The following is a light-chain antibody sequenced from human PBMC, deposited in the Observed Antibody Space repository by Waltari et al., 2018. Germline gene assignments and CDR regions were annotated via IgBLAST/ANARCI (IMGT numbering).Light chain of an antibody. CDR3: QQYYITPLS. V-gene: IGKV1-33*01. CDR2: DAS. Sequence: DIQMTQSPSSLSASVGDRVTITCQARQDISNYLNWYQQKPGKAPKLLLYDASNLETGVPDRFSGSGSGTDFTLTISSLQAEDVAIYFCQQYYITPLSFGGGTRVEIK. CDR1: QDISNY. J-gene: IGKJ4*01.